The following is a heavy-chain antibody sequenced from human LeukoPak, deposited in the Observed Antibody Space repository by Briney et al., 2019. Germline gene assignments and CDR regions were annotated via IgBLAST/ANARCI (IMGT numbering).Heavy chain of an antibody. Sequence: PGGSLRLSCAASGFTFSSYGMHWVRQAPGKGLEWVAVISYDGSNKYYADSVKGRFTISRDNSKNTLYLQMNSLRAEDTAVYYCAKADERGSYYYYGMDVWGQGTTVTVSS. CDR1: GFTFSSYG. CDR2: ISYDGSNK. CDR3: AKADERGSYYYYGMDV. D-gene: IGHD3-10*01. J-gene: IGHJ6*02. V-gene: IGHV3-30*18.